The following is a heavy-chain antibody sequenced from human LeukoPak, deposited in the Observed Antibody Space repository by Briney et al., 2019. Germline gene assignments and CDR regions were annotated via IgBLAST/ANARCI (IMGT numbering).Heavy chain of an antibody. J-gene: IGHJ5*02. Sequence: ASVKVSCKASGGTFSSYAISWVRQAPGQGLEWMGWISAYNGNTNYAQKLQGRVTMTTDTSTSTAYMELRSLRSDDTAVYYCARVVTSCYDPWGQGTLVTVSS. V-gene: IGHV1-18*01. CDR3: ARVVTSCYDP. CDR2: ISAYNGNT. D-gene: IGHD2-15*01. CDR1: GGTFSSYA.